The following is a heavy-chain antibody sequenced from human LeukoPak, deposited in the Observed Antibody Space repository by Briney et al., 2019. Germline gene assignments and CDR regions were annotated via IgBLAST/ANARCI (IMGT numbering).Heavy chain of an antibody. CDR1: GFTFSSYA. CDR2: IIDSGEST. CDR3: AKLGGQELHNYYVAV. V-gene: IGHV3-23*01. D-gene: IGHD3-16*01. J-gene: IGHJ6*03. Sequence: GGSLRLSCAASGFTFSSYAMSWVRQAPGKGLEWVSGIIDSGESTYYANFAKGRFTISRDNSNNTLYLEMSSLRAEDTAVYYCAKLGGQELHNYYVAVCGKGPTVAVPS.